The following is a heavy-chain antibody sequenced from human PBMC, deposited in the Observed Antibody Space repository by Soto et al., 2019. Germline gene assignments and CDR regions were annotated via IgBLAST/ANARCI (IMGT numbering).Heavy chain of an antibody. CDR3: SNKFFSGSGSYRGWFDP. CDR1: GFTFSSYA. CDR2: ISGSGDST. Sequence: EVQLLESGGGLVQPGGSLRLSCAASGFTFSSYAMNWVRQAPGKGLEWVSIISGSGDSTYYADSVKGRFTISRDNTKNTLYLQINSLRAGDTAVYYCSNKFFSGSGSYRGWFDPWGKGTLVTVSS. D-gene: IGHD3-10*01. V-gene: IGHV3-23*01. J-gene: IGHJ5*02.